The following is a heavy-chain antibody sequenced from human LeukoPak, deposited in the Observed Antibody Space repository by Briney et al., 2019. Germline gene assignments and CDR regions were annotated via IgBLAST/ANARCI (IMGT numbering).Heavy chain of an antibody. Sequence: APVKVSCKASGYTFTSYGISWVRQAPGQGLEWMGWISAYNGNTNYAQKLQGRVTMTTDTSTSTAYMELRSLRSDDTAVYYCARGRRYSYGPTDDWFDPWGQGTLVTVSS. J-gene: IGHJ5*02. CDR2: ISAYNGNT. CDR1: GYTFTSYG. CDR3: ARGRRYSYGPTDDWFDP. D-gene: IGHD5-18*01. V-gene: IGHV1-18*01.